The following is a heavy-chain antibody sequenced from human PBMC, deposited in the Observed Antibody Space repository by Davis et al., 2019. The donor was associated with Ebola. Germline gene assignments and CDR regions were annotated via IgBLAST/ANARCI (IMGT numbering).Heavy chain of an antibody. V-gene: IGHV3-23*01. Sequence: GESLKISCVASGFTFSDAWMSWVRQAPGKGLEWVSTLGTSADTYYADSVKGRFTISRDNSRNTLYLQMNGLRVEDTAIYYCAKDTSNIWFDIWGQGTNVTVSS. CDR1: GFTFSDAW. CDR2: LGTSADT. D-gene: IGHD1-26*01. J-gene: IGHJ3*02. CDR3: AKDTSNIWFDI.